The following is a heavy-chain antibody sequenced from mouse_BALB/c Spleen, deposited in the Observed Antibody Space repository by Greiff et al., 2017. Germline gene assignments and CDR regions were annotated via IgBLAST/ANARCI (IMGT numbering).Heavy chain of an antibody. V-gene: IGHV3-2*02. D-gene: IGHD1-1*01. CDR3: ARDGNPDY. J-gene: IGHJ2*01. CDR2: ISYSGST. CDR1: GYSITSDYA. Sequence: EVKVEESGPGLVKPSQSLSLTCTVTGYSITSDYAWNWIRQFPGNKLEWMGYISYSGSTSYNPSLKSRISITRDTSKNQFFLQLNSVTTEDTATYYCARDGNPDYWGQGTTLTVSS.